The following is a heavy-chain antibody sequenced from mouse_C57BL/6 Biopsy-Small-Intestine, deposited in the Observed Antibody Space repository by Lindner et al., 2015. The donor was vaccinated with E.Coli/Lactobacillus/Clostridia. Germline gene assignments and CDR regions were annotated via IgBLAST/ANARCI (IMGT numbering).Heavy chain of an antibody. V-gene: IGHV10-3*01. J-gene: IGHJ4*01. CDR3: VRDRYYGSSPYYAMDY. CDR2: IRSKSSNYAT. CDR1: GFTFNTYA. Sequence: VQLQESGGGLVQPKGSLKLSCAASGFTFNTYAMHWVRQAPGKGLEWVARIRSKSSNYATYYADSVKDRFTISRDDSQSMLYLQMNNLKIEDTAMYYCVRDRYYGSSPYYAMDYWGQGTSVTVSS. D-gene: IGHD1-1*01.